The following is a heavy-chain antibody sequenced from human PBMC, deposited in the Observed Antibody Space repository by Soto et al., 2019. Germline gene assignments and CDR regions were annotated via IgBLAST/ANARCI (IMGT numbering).Heavy chain of an antibody. D-gene: IGHD6-13*01. J-gene: IGHJ4*02. CDR3: ARGVAAAGTGLFYY. CDR2: INHSGST. CDR1: GGSFSGYY. V-gene: IGHV4-34*01. Sequence: QVQLQQWGAGLLKPSETLSLTCAVYGGSFSGYYWSWIRHPPGKGLEWIGEINHSGSTNYNPSLKSRVTISVDTSKNQFSLKLRSVTAADTAVYYCARGVAAAGTGLFYYWGQGTLVTVSS.